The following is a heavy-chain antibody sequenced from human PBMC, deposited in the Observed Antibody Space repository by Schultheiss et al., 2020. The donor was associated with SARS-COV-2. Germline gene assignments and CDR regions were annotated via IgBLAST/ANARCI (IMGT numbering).Heavy chain of an antibody. CDR3: ARDRGGAGTFDY. V-gene: IGHV4-61*08. J-gene: IGHJ4*02. CDR2: INHSGST. Sequence: SETLSLTCTVSGDSISSGGYYWSWIRQHPGKGLEWIGEINHSGSTNYNPSLKSRVTISVDTSKNQFSLKLSSVTAADTAVYYCARDRGGAGTFDYWGQGTLVTVSS. D-gene: IGHD6-19*01. CDR1: GDSISSGGYY.